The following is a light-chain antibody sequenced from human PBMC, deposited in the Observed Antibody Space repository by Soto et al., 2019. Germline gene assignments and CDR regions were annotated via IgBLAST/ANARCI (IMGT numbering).Light chain of an antibody. V-gene: IGKV3-20*01. J-gene: IGKJ1*01. Sequence: IVLTQSPGALSLSPGERATLSCRASQRISSSYLAWYQQKPGQAPRLLIYGASTRATCIPDRFSGSGSGTDFTLTISRLEPEDFAVYYCQQYDTSPWTFGPGTKVEIK. CDR2: GAS. CDR3: QQYDTSPWT. CDR1: QRISSSY.